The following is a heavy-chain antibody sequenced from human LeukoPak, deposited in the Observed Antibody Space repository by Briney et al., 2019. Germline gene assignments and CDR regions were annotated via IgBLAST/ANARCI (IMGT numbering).Heavy chain of an antibody. CDR2: IYTSGST. V-gene: IGHV4-4*07. D-gene: IGHD3-22*01. Sequence: PSETLSLTCAVSGDSFSTSYWTWIRQPAGKGLEWIGRIYTSGSTNYNPSLKSRVTMSIDTSKKQFSLKLSSVTAADTAVYYCASTQLLLLAFDIWGQGTMVTVSS. CDR1: GDSFSTSY. CDR3: ASTQLLLLAFDI. J-gene: IGHJ3*02.